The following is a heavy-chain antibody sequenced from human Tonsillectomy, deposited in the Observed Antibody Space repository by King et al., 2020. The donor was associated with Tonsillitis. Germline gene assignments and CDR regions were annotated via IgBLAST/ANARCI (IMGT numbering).Heavy chain of an antibody. CDR1: GFTFSNAW. CDR3: TTGWIQLWFDL. V-gene: IGHV3-15*01. J-gene: IGHJ5*02. Sequence: VQLVESGGGLVKPGGSLRLSCAASGFTFSNAWMSWVRQAPGKGLEWVGRIKSKTDGGTTDYAEPVKGRFTISRVDSKNTLYLQMNSLKTEDTAVYYCTTGWIQLWFDLWGQGTLVTVSS. D-gene: IGHD5-18*01. CDR2: IKSKTDGGTT.